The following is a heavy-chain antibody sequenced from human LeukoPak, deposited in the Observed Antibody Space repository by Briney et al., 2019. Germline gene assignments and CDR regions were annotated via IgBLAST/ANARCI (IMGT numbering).Heavy chain of an antibody. V-gene: IGHV1-69*13. CDR1: GGTFSSYA. Sequence: SVKVSCKASGGTFSSYAISWVRQAPGQGLEWMGGIIPIFGTANYAQKFQGRVTITADESTSTAYMELSSLRSEDTAVYYCAAGDYYGSGSHFDYWGQGTLVTVSS. CDR3: AAGDYYGSGSHFDY. CDR2: IIPIFGTA. J-gene: IGHJ4*02. D-gene: IGHD3-10*01.